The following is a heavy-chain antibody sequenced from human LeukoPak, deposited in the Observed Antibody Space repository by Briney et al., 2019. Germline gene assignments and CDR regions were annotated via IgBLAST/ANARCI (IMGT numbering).Heavy chain of an antibody. CDR1: GGSISSSSYY. V-gene: IGHV4-39*01. J-gene: IGHJ5*02. CDR3: ARLSPFNYVSWFDP. CDR2: IYYSGST. Sequence: SETLSLTCTVSGGSISSSSYYWGWIRQPPGKGLEWIGSIYYSGSTYYNPSLKSRVTLSVDTSQNQFSLKLSSVTAADTAMYYCARLSPFNYVSWFDPWGQVTLVTVFS. D-gene: IGHD1-7*01.